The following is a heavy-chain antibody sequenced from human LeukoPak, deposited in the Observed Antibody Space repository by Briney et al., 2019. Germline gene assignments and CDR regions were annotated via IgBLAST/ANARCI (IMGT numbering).Heavy chain of an antibody. V-gene: IGHV1-69*02. Sequence: SVKVSCKASRVTFNSCSISWVRQAPGHGLEWMGRIIPLLGIVNYAQKFQGRVTITRNTSISTAYMELSSLRSEDTAVYYCARWGTNGELDYWGQGTLVTVSS. J-gene: IGHJ4*02. CDR1: RVTFNSCS. CDR2: IIPLLGIV. CDR3: ARWGTNGELDY. D-gene: IGHD2-8*01.